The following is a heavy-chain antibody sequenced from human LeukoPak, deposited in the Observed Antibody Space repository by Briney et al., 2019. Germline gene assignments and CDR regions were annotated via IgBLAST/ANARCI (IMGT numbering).Heavy chain of an antibody. D-gene: IGHD5-18*01. CDR3: ARQDRGYSYGPNWFDP. J-gene: IGHJ5*02. CDR2: TNPNSGNT. CDR1: GYTFTSYD. V-gene: IGHV1-8*01. Sequence: HGASVKVSCKASGYTFTSYDINWVRQATGQGLEWMGWTNPNSGNTGYAQKFQGRVTMTRNTSISTAYMELSSLRSEDTAVYYCARQDRGYSYGPNWFDPWGQGTLVTVSS.